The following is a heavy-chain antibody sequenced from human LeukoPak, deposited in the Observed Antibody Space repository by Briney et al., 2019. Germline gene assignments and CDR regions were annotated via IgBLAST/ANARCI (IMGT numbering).Heavy chain of an antibody. J-gene: IGHJ4*02. Sequence: PGGSLRLSCAVSGFTVSNNYMNWVRQAPGKGLKWVSIIYSGGRTYYADSAKGRFTISRDIFKNTVYLQMNSLRAEDTAVYYCARGNDHWGQGTLVTVSS. V-gene: IGHV3-53*01. D-gene: IGHD1-1*01. CDR2: IYSGGRT. CDR1: GFTVSNNY. CDR3: ARGNDH.